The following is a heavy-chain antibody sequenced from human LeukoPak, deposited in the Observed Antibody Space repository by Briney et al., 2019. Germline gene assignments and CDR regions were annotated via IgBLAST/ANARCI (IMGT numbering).Heavy chain of an antibody. CDR1: GGSFSGYY. Sequence: PPETLSHTRAVYGGSFSGYYWSWIRQPPGKGLEWIGEINHSGSTNYNPSLKRRDTISVDTSKNQFSLKLSSVTAADTAVYYCARGEIVDGYNSLLEFVYWGRGTRVTVSS. CDR2: INHSGST. CDR3: ARGEIVDGYNSLLEFVY. V-gene: IGHV4-34*01. D-gene: IGHD5-24*01. J-gene: IGHJ1*01.